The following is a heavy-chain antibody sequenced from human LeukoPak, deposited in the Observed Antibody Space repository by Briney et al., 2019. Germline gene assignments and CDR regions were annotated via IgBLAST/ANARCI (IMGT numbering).Heavy chain of an antibody. V-gene: IGHV3-23*01. CDR2: ISGSGGGGST. CDR1: GFTFSSHA. Sequence: PGGSLRLSCAASGFTFSSHAVSWVRQAPGKGLIWVSTISGSGGGGSTYFVGSVKGRFTISRDNSKNTLYLQMNSLRAEDTAVYYCAKSYYDSTVYYGVDAFDIWGQGTVVTVSS. J-gene: IGHJ3*02. D-gene: IGHD3-22*01. CDR3: AKSYYDSTVYYGVDAFDI.